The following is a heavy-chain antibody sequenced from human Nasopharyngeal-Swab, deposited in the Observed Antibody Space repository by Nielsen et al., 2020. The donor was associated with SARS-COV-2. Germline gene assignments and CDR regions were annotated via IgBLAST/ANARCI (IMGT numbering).Heavy chain of an antibody. V-gene: IGHV1-69*13. CDR3: ARDAKAAADFFDY. CDR2: IIPIFGTA. CDR1: GGTFSSYA. J-gene: IGHJ4*02. Sequence: SVKVSCKASGGTFSSYAISWVRQAPGQGLEWMGGIIPIFGTANYAHKFQGRVTITADESTSTAYMELSSLRSEDTAVYYCARDAKAAADFFDYWGPGTLVTVSP. D-gene: IGHD6-13*01.